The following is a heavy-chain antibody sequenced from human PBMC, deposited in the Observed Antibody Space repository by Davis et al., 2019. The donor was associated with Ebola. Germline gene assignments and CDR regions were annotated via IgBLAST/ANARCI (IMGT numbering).Heavy chain of an antibody. CDR2: ISGSGGST. D-gene: IGHD4-17*01. CDR1: GFTFSSYA. J-gene: IGHJ4*02. V-gene: IGHV3-23*01. CDR3: AKGLTTVTTSPGGDY. Sequence: GGSLRLSCAASGFTFSSYAMSWVRQAPGKGLEWVSAISGSGGSTYYADSVKGRFTISRDTSKNTLYLQMNSLRAEDTAVYYCAKGLTTVTTSPGGDYWGQGTLVTVSS.